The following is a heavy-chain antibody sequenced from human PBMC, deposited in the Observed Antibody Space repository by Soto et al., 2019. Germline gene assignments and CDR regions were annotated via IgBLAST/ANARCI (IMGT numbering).Heavy chain of an antibody. D-gene: IGHD6-6*01. CDR3: YGSSGMPYYYYYYGMDV. CDR2: INSDGSST. V-gene: IGHV3-74*01. CDR1: GFTFSSYW. J-gene: IGHJ6*02. Sequence: GGSLRLSCAASGFTFSSYWMHWVRQAPGKGLVWVSRINSDGSSTSYADSVKGRFTISRDNAKNTLYLQMNSLRAEDTAVYYCYGSSGMPYYYYYYGMDVWGQGTTVTVSS.